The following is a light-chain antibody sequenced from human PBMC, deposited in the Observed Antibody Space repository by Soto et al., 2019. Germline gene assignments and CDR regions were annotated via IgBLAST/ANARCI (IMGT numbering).Light chain of an antibody. CDR2: GAS. Sequence: EIVMTQSPATLSVSPGERATLSCRASQSLSSNLAWYQQKPGQAPRLLIYGASTRATGIPARFSGSGSGIEFTLTISSLQSEDFAVYYCHQYNNWPLGAFGQGTRLEIK. V-gene: IGKV3-15*01. J-gene: IGKJ5*01. CDR3: HQYNNWPLGA. CDR1: QSLSSN.